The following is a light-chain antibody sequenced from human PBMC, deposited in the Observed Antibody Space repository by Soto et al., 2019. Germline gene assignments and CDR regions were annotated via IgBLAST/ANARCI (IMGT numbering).Light chain of an antibody. Sequence: QSALTQPASVSGSPGQSITISCTGTSSDVAAYNFVSWYQQHPGAVPNLMIYEDIKRPSGLSDRFSGSKSGNTASLTISGLQAEDEADYYCSAYTHPNAVVFGGGTKVTVL. CDR2: EDI. CDR1: SSDVAAYNF. J-gene: IGLJ2*01. V-gene: IGLV2-14*03. CDR3: SAYTHPNAVV.